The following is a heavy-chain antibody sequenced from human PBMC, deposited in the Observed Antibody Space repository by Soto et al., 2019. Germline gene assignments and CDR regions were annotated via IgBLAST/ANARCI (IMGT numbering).Heavy chain of an antibody. J-gene: IGHJ6*02. CDR2: INPNSGGA. D-gene: IGHD1-7*01. CDR3: ARKLELRGSYYYYYDMDV. V-gene: IGHV1-2*02. CDR1: GYTFTDYY. Sequence: ASVKVSCKASGYTFTDYYMHWVRQAPGQGLEWMGWINPNSGGANYAQKFQGRVTMTRDTSISTAYMELSRLRSDDTAVYYCARKLELRGSYYYYYDMDVWGPGTTVTVYS.